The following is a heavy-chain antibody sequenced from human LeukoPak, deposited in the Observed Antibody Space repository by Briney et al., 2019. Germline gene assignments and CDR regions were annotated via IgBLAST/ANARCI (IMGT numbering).Heavy chain of an antibody. J-gene: IGHJ1*01. Sequence: GGSLRLSCAASGFTFSSYDMNWVRQAPGKGLEWVSFIRSSSSTIYYADSVKGRFTISRDNAKNSLYLQMNSLRAEDTAVYYCAHLGGMVIQNWGQGTLVTVSS. CDR1: GFTFSSYD. CDR2: IRSSSSTI. CDR3: AHLGGMVIQN. V-gene: IGHV3-48*04. D-gene: IGHD3-16*01.